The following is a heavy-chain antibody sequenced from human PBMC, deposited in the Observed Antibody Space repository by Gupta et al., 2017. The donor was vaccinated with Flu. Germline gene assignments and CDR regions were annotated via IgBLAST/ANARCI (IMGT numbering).Heavy chain of an antibody. CDR3: ARESNSNLNYVYSGMEV. D-gene: IGHD7-27*01. V-gene: IGHV4-39*02. CDR1: CY. J-gene: IGHJ6*02. Sequence: CYWAWIRQSPGEGLEWIGSVFHSGMTYYTPSLRSRLTMSVDVSKNQFSLKLSSVTAADTAVYYCARESNSNLNYVYSGMEVWGQGAT. CDR2: VFHSGMT.